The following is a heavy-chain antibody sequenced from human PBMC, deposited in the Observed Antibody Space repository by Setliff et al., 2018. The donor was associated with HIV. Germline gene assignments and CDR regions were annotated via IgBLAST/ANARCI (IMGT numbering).Heavy chain of an antibody. Sequence: SETLSLTCAVYNASFSDYYRGWIRQTPGRGLEWIGEVNHSGSTNYNSSLKNRVTMSINLSKNQFSLKLTSVTAADTAVYYCAVRVYGPVEYWGQGNQVTVS. CDR2: VNHSGST. J-gene: IGHJ4*02. CDR3: AVRVYGPVEY. D-gene: IGHD4-17*01. CDR1: NASFSDYY. V-gene: IGHV4-34*01.